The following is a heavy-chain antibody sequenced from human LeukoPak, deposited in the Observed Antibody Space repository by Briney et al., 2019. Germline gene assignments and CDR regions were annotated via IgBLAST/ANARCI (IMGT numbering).Heavy chain of an antibody. V-gene: IGHV5-51*01. CDR1: GYSFTTYW. D-gene: IGHD3-16*02. CDR3: ARLAVWGTYRYTLDY. CDR2: IFSGDSDT. J-gene: IGHJ4*02. Sequence: GESLKISCKGSGYSFTTYWIAWVRQMPGKGLEWMGIIFSGDSDTKYSPSFQGRVTISADKSINTAYLQWSSLKASDTAMYYCARLAVWGTYRYTLDYWGQGTLVTVSS.